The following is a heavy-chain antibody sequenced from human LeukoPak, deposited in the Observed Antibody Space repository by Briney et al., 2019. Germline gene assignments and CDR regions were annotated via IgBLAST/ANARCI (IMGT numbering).Heavy chain of an antibody. CDR2: IYHSGST. J-gene: IGHJ4*02. CDR1: GYSISSSYY. CDR3: ARDESAAGFDY. V-gene: IGHV4-38-2*02. Sequence: SETLSLTCTVSGYSISSSYYWGWIWQPPGKGLEWIGSIYHSGSTYYNPSLKSRVTISVDTSKNQFSLKLSSVTAADTAVYYCARDESAAGFDYWGQGTLVTVSS. D-gene: IGHD2-2*01.